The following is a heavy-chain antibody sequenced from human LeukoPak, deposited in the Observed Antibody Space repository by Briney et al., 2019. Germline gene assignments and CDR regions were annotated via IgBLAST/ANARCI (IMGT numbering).Heavy chain of an antibody. CDR3: AREPVGFWSGYYQYYFDY. CDR2: MKQDGSEK. Sequence: GGSLRLSCAASGFTLSSYWMSWVRQAPGKGLEWVANMKQDGSEKYYVDSVEGRFTISRDNAKNSLYLQMNSLRAEDTAVYYCAREPVGFWSGYYQYYFDYWGQGTLVTVSS. J-gene: IGHJ4*02. CDR1: GFTLSSYW. D-gene: IGHD3-3*01. V-gene: IGHV3-7*01.